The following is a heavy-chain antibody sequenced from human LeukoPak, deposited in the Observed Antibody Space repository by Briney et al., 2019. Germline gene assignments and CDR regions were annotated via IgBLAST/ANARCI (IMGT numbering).Heavy chain of an antibody. CDR3: ARDVGEYQILGFDY. CDR2: VGDSGGGT. D-gene: IGHD3-10*01. CDR1: GFTFSSYV. V-gene: IGHV3-23*01. Sequence: GGSLRLSCAASGFTFSSYVMSWVRQAPGKGLEWVSAVGDSGGGTYYADSVKGRFTISRDNSKNTLYLQMNSLRAEDTAIYYCARDVGEYQILGFDYWGQGTLVTVSS. J-gene: IGHJ4*02.